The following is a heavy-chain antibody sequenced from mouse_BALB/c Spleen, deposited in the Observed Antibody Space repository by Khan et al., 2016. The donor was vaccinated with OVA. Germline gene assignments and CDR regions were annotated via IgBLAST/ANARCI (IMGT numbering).Heavy chain of an antibody. CDR3: VRDYYGRSYMTY. CDR1: GFTFSSFG. V-gene: IGHV5-17*02. J-gene: IGHJ3*01. CDR2: ISSGSSTI. Sequence: EVELVESGGGLVQPGGSRKLSCAASGFTFSSFGMHWFRQAPEKGLEWVAYISSGSSTIYYADTVKGRFTISRDNPKNTLFLQMTSLRSEDTAMYYCVRDYYGRSYMTYWGQGTLVTVSA. D-gene: IGHD1-1*01.